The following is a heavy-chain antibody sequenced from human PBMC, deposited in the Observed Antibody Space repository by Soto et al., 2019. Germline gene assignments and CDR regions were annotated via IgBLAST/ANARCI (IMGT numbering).Heavy chain of an antibody. J-gene: IGHJ6*02. CDR3: ARTDRVFYGLDV. Sequence: EVQLVESGGGLVQPGGSLRLSCGASGFTFRNYDLHWVRQGTGKGLEWVSGISAAGDPDYADSVEGRFTISRENAQNSFFLKMNTLRVGDTAVYYCARTDRVFYGLDVWGQGTTVIVSS. CDR1: GFTFRNYD. V-gene: IGHV3-13*05. CDR2: ISAAGDP.